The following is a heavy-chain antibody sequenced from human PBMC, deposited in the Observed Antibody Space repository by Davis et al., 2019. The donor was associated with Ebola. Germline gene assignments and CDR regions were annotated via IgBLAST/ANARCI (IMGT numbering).Heavy chain of an antibody. CDR2: INYSGRT. V-gene: IGHV4-59*11. CDR3: AGVGGDGSSHLEGLDS. CDR1: GGSISSHY. D-gene: IGHD3-16*01. J-gene: IGHJ4*02. Sequence: MPSETLSLTCTVSGGSISSHYWSWVRQPPGKGLEWIADINYSGRTNYNPSLASRVTISIATSKNQFSLNLNSVTASDTAVYYCAGVGGDGSSHLEGLDSWGRGTLVTVSS.